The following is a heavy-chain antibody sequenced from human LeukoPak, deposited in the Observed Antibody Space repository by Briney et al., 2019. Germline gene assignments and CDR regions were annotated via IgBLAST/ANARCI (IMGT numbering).Heavy chain of an antibody. D-gene: IGHD5-24*01. J-gene: IGHJ4*02. CDR1: GGSISSYY. V-gene: IGHV4-59*01. Sequence: SETLSLTCTVSGGSISSYYWSWIRQPPGKGLEGIGYIYYSGSTNYNPSLKSRVTISVDTSNNQFSLKLSSVPAADTAVYYCARDNGWLQLPYFDYWGQGTLVTVSS. CDR3: ARDNGWLQLPYFDY. CDR2: IYYSGST.